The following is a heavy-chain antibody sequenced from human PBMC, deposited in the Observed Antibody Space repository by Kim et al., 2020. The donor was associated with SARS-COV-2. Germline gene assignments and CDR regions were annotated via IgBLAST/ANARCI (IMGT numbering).Heavy chain of an antibody. CDR1: GFTFSSYG. Sequence: GGSLRLSCAASGFTFSSYGMHWVRQAPGKGLEWVAVIWYDGSNKYYADSVKGRFTISRDNSKNTLYLQMNSLRAEDTAVYYCARVAVRDFWSGSSSEDYYGMDVWGQGTTVTVSS. CDR2: IWYDGSNK. V-gene: IGHV3-33*01. CDR3: ARVAVRDFWSGSSSEDYYGMDV. J-gene: IGHJ6*02. D-gene: IGHD3-3*01.